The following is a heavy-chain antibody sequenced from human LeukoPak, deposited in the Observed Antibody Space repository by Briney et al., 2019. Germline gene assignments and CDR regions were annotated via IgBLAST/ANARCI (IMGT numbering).Heavy chain of an antibody. J-gene: IGHJ5*02. CDR3: ARDAAAGTVWFDP. CDR1: GFTFRDYY. V-gene: IGHV3-11*01. D-gene: IGHD6-13*01. Sequence: PGGSLRLSCAASGFTFRDYYMSWIRQAPGKGLEWVSYISSRGSTIYYADSVKGRFTISRDNAKNSLYPQMNSLRAEDTAVYYCARDAAAGTVWFDPWGQGTLVTVSS. CDR2: ISSRGSTI.